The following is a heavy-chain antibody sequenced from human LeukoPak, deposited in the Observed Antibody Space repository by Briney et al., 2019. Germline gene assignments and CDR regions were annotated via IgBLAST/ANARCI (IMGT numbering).Heavy chain of an antibody. Sequence: PGGSLRLSCAASGFTFSSYSMNWVRQAPGKGLEWVSSISSSSSYIYYADLVKGRFTISRDNAKNSLYLQMNSLRAEDTAVYYCARASWHYDILTGYYTEYYFDYWGQGTLVTVSS. V-gene: IGHV3-21*01. CDR3: ARASWHYDILTGYYTEYYFDY. CDR1: GFTFSSYS. CDR2: ISSSSSYI. J-gene: IGHJ4*02. D-gene: IGHD3-9*01.